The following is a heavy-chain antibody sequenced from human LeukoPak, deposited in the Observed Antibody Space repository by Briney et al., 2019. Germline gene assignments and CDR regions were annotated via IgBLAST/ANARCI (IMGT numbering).Heavy chain of an antibody. CDR2: IYYSGST. J-gene: IGHJ4*02. Sequence: PSETLSLTCTVSGGSISSSSYYWGWIRQPPGKGLERIGSIYYSGSTYYNPSLKSRVTISVDTSKNQFSLKLSSVTAADTAVYYCARLYSGSPGSYDYWGQGTLVTVSS. CDR1: GGSISSSSYY. CDR3: ARLYSGSPGSYDY. D-gene: IGHD1-26*01. V-gene: IGHV4-39*07.